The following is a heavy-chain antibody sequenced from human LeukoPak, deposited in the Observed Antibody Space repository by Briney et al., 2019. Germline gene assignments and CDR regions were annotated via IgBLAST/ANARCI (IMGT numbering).Heavy chain of an antibody. D-gene: IGHD6-13*01. Sequence: ASVTVSCKASGYTFTIYGISWVRQAPGQGLEWMGWISAYNGNTNYAQKLQGRVTMTTDTSTSTAYMELRSLRSDDTAVYYCARASRSGSSGDNWFDPWGQGTLVTVSS. CDR3: ARASRSGSSGDNWFDP. J-gene: IGHJ5*02. CDR1: GYTFTIYG. CDR2: ISAYNGNT. V-gene: IGHV1-18*01.